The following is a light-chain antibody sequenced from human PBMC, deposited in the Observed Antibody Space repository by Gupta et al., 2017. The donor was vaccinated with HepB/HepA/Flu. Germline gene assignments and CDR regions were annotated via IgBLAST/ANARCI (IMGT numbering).Light chain of an antibody. J-gene: IGLJ2*01. V-gene: IGLV2-14*01. CDR1: SSDVGGYNY. Sequence: QSALTQPASVSRSPGQSITLSCTGTSSDVGGYNYVSWYQQHPGKAHKVMIYDVSNPPSGISHRFAGSKSGNAAPLTIWGLQAEDEADYYGSSFTSSNTVIFGGGTKLTVL. CDR3: SSFTSSNTVI. CDR2: DVS.